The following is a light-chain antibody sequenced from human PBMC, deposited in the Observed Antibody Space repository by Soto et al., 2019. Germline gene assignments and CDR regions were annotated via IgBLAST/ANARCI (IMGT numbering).Light chain of an antibody. CDR3: QQLNYWPRIT. CDR1: QGIGDT. Sequence: EVVMRQSPATLSVSPGEGATLSCRASQGIGDTLAWYQHKPGQTPRLLIYDTSTRATGVPTRFSGSGSGTDFTLTISSLQSEDFAVYYCQQLNYWPRITFGQGTRLEIK. CDR2: DTS. V-gene: IGKV3-15*01. J-gene: IGKJ5*01.